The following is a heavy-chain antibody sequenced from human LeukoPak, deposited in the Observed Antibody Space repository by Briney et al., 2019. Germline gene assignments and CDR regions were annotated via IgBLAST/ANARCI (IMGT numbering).Heavy chain of an antibody. CDR2: INSDGSST. J-gene: IGHJ6*02. CDR1: GFTFSSAW. Sequence: GGSLRLSCAASGFTFSSAWMHGVRQTPGKGLVWVSRINSDGSSTNYADSVKGRFTISRDNAKNMVNLQMNSLRAEDTAIYYCTRDYSYAMAVWGQGTTVTVSS. CDR3: TRDYSYAMAV. D-gene: IGHD2-21*01. V-gene: IGHV3-74*01.